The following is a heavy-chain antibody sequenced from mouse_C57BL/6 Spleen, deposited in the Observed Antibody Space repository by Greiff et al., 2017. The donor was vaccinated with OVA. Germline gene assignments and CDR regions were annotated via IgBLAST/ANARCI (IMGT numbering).Heavy chain of an antibody. Sequence: VMLVESGPGLVAPSQSLSITCTVSGFSLTSYGVHWVRQPPGKGLEWLVVIWSDGSTTYNSALKSRLSISKDNSKSQVFLKMNSLQTDDTAMYYCARHSTVVAYYAMDYWGQGTSVTVSS. J-gene: IGHJ4*01. V-gene: IGHV2-6-1*01. CDR1: GFSLTSYG. CDR2: IWSDGST. CDR3: ARHSTVVAYYAMDY. D-gene: IGHD1-1*01.